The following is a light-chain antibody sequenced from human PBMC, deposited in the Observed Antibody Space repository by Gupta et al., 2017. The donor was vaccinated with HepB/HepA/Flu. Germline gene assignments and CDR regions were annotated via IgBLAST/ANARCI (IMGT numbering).Light chain of an antibody. J-gene: IGLJ1*01. CDR2: GNS. CDR3: QSYDSSLSGSSCV. CDR1: SSNIGAGYD. V-gene: IGLV1-40*01. Sequence: QSVLTQPPSVSGAPGQRVTISCTGSSSNIGAGYDVHWYQQLPGTAPKLLIYGNSNRPSGVPDRFSGSKSGTSASLAITGLQAEDEADYYCQSYDSSLSGSSCVFVTGTKVTVL.